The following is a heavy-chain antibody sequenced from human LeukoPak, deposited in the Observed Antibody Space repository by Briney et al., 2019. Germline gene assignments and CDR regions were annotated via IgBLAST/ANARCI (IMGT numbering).Heavy chain of an antibody. D-gene: IGHD3-3*01. V-gene: IGHV3-21*01. CDR3: ARDPLYDHPYYYYGMDV. Sequence: PGGSLRLSCAASGFTFSSYEMNWVRQAPGKGLEWVSSISSSSSYIYYADSVKGRFTISRDNAKNSLYLQMNSLRAEDTAVYYCARDPLYDHPYYYYGMDVWGQGTTVTVSS. J-gene: IGHJ6*02. CDR2: ISSSSSYI. CDR1: GFTFSSYE.